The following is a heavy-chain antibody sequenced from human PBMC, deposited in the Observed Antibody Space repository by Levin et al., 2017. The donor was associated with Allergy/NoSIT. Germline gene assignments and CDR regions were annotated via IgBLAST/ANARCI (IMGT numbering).Heavy chain of an antibody. Sequence: LRLSCAVSGGSISSGGYSWSWIRQPPGTGLEWIGNIYLSGSTNDNPSLKSRFTMSVDRSKNQFSLKLSYVTAADTAVYYCARVAGYSYGYYFDYWGPGTLVTVSS. V-gene: IGHV4-30-2*01. D-gene: IGHD5-18*01. CDR3: ARVAGYSYGYYFDY. CDR2: IYLSGST. J-gene: IGHJ4*02. CDR1: GGSISSGGYS.